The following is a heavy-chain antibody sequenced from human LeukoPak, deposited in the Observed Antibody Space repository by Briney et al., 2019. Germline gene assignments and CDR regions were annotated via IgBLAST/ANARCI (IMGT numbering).Heavy chain of an antibody. CDR1: GFTFSNHA. J-gene: IGHJ4*02. CDR2: LSGSGGST. CDR3: AKSSYYDSSGYYREYYFDY. V-gene: IGHV3-23*01. Sequence: GGSLRLSCAASGFTFSNHAMSWVRQAPGKGLEWVSSLSGSGGSTQYADSVKGRFSISRDNSKNTLFLQMNSLRAEDTAVYYCAKSSYYDSSGYYREYYFDYWGQGMLVTVSS. D-gene: IGHD3-22*01.